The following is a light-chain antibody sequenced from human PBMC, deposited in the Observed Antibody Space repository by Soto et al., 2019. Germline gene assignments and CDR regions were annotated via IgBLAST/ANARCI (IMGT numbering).Light chain of an antibody. CDR2: NAS. Sequence: DIQMTQSPSTLSASVGDRVTITCRASQSISIWLAWYQQKPGKAPKLLIFNASTLKSGVPSRFGGSGSETEFTLAINGLQPDDFATYYCQQFNGYSTWTFGQGTKVEFK. CDR1: QSISIW. CDR3: QQFNGYSTWT. V-gene: IGKV1-5*01. J-gene: IGKJ1*01.